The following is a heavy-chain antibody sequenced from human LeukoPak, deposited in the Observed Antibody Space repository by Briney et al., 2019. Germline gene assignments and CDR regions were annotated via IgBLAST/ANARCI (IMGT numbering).Heavy chain of an antibody. CDR3: ARHGRCSGGSCYLQYFQH. D-gene: IGHD2-15*01. V-gene: IGHV4-34*01. CDR2: INHSGST. J-gene: IGHJ1*01. Sequence: PSETLSLTCAVYGGSFSGYYWSWIRQPPGKGLEWIGEINHSGSTNYNPSLKSRVTISVDTSKNQFSLKLSSVTAADTAVYYCARHGRCSGGSCYLQYFQHWGQGTLVTVSS. CDR1: GGSFSGYY.